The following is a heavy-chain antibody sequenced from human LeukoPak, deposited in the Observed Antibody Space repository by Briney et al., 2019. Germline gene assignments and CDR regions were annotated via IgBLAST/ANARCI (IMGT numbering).Heavy chain of an antibody. CDR3: ASLYSSGWYTSTFDY. D-gene: IGHD6-19*01. J-gene: IGHJ4*02. CDR1: GFTFSSYA. Sequence: PGGSLRLSCAASGFTFSSYAMHWVRQAPGKGLEWVAVISYDGSNKYYADSVKGRFTISRDNSKNTLYLQMNSLRAEDTAVYYCASLYSSGWYTSTFDYWGQGTLVTVSS. V-gene: IGHV3-30-3*01. CDR2: ISYDGSNK.